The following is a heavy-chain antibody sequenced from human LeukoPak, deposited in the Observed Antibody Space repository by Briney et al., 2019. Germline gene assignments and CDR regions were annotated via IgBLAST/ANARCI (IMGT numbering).Heavy chain of an antibody. CDR3: VRGDRYFFDF. Sequence: GGSLRLSCAASGFTFSSYEMNWVRQAPGRGLEWVSYIGNTGRTIYYTDSVKGRFTISRDSAKNSLYLQMNSPRAEDTAIYYCVRGDRYFFDFWGQGTLVTVSS. CDR1: GFTFSSYE. V-gene: IGHV3-48*03. CDR2: IGNTGRTI. J-gene: IGHJ4*02.